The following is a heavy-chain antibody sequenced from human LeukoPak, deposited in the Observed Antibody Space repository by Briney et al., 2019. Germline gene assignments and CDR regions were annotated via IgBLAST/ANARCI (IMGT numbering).Heavy chain of an antibody. CDR1: GFTFSSYA. D-gene: IGHD2-2*01. V-gene: IGHV3-23*01. CDR3: AKVQQSSTGFDY. Sequence: GGSLRLSCAASGFTFSSYAMNWVRQAPGKGLEWVSAISGSGGSTYYADSVKGRFTISRDNSKNTLYLQMNSLRAEDTAVYYCAKVQQSSTGFDYWGQGTLVTVSS. CDR2: ISGSGGST. J-gene: IGHJ4*02.